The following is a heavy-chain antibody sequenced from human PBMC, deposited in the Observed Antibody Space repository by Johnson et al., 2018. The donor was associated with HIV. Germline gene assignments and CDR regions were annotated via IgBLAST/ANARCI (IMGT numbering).Heavy chain of an antibody. J-gene: IGHJ3*02. CDR1: GFTFSSSS. CDR2: ITCDGSEK. D-gene: IGHD6-13*01. V-gene: IGHV3-52*01. Sequence: VQLVESGGGVVQPGRSLRLSCAASGFTFSSSSMHWVCQAPEKGLEWVADITCDGSEKYYVDSVKGRLTISRDNAKNSLYLQVNSLRVADTAVYYCAKGAVATAAGGVALDIWGPGTMVTVS. CDR3: AKGAVATAAGGVALDI.